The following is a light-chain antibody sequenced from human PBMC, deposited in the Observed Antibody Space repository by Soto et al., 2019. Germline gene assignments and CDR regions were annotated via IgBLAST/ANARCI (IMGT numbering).Light chain of an antibody. CDR1: QDISNY. V-gene: IGKV1-33*01. CDR2: DAS. Sequence: DIQMTQSPSSLSASVGDRVTITCQASQDISNYLNWYQQKPGKAPKLLIYDASNLETVVTSRFSGSGSGTDFTFTISSLQPVDIATYYCQQYDNPLFTFGPGTKVDIK. J-gene: IGKJ3*01. CDR3: QQYDNPLFT.